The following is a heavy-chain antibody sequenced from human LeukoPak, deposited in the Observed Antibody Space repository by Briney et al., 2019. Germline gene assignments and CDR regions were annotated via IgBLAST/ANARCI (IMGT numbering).Heavy chain of an antibody. CDR2: ISSSGSTI. CDR3: AKVRRVVPAAYENWFDP. CDR1: GFTFSSYE. V-gene: IGHV3-48*03. J-gene: IGHJ5*02. Sequence: GGSLRLSCAASGFTFSSYEMNWVRQAPGKGLEWVSYISSSGSTIYYADSVKGRFTISRDNSKNTLYLQMNSLRAEDTAVYYCAKVRRVVPAAYENWFDPWGQGTLVTVSS. D-gene: IGHD2-2*01.